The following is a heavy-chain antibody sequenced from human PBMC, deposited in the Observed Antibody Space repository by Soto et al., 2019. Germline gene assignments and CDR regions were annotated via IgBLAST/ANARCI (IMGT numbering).Heavy chain of an antibody. CDR2: INPNSGGT. D-gene: IGHD2-15*01. CDR3: ARMNGLYCSGGSCPVGAFAI. J-gene: IGHJ3*02. Sequence: GASVKVSCKASGYTFTGYYMHWVRQAPGQGLEWMGWINPNSGGTNYAQKFQGWVTMTRDTSISTAYMELSRLRSDDTAVYYCARMNGLYCSGGSCPVGAFAIWGQGTMVTVSS. V-gene: IGHV1-2*04. CDR1: GYTFTGYY.